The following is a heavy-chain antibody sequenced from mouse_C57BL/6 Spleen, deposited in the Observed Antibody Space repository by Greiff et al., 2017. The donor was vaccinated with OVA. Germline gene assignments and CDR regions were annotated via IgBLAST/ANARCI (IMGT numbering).Heavy chain of an antibody. Sequence: EVQLQQSVAELVRPGASVKLSCTASGFNIKNTYMHWVKQRPEQGLEWIGRIDPANGNTKYAPKFQGKATLTADKSSSTAYMQLSSLTSEDSAVYFCAREDYGSSYRYFDVWGTGTTVTVSS. V-gene: IGHV14-3*01. CDR2: IDPANGNT. D-gene: IGHD1-1*01. J-gene: IGHJ1*03. CDR1: GFNIKNTY. CDR3: AREDYGSSYRYFDV.